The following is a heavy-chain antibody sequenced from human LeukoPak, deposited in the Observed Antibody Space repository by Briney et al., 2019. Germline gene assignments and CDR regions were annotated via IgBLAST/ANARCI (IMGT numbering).Heavy chain of an antibody. Sequence: GSLRLSCAASGFTVSNYYMSWVRQPPGKGLEWIGSIYYSGSTYYNPSLKSRVTISVDTSKNQFSLKVSSVTAADTAVYYCARAQYRPTKNWFDSWGQGTLVTVSS. CDR3: ARAQYRPTKNWFDS. CDR2: IYYSGST. D-gene: IGHD2-8*01. CDR1: GFTVSNYY. V-gene: IGHV4-59*02. J-gene: IGHJ5*01.